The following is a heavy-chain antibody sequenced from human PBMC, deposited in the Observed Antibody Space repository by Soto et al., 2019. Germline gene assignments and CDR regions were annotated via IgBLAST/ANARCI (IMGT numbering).Heavy chain of an antibody. V-gene: IGHV3-23*01. CDR2: ISGRGGIT. CDR3: AKRYYFASGGLDC. D-gene: IGHD3-10*01. CDR1: GFTFSSYS. J-gene: IGHJ4*02. Sequence: EVQLLESGGDLVQPGGSLRLSCAASGFTFSSYSMTWVRQAPGKGLEWVSVISGRGGITYYADSVKGRFTISRDNSKNTLYLQMNSLRAEDTAIYYCAKRYYFASGGLDCWGQGTLVTVSS.